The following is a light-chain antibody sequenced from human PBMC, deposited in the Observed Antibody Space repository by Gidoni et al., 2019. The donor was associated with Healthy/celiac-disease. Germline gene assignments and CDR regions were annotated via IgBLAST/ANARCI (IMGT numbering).Light chain of an antibody. CDR3: QQYGSSPLT. J-gene: IGKJ1*01. CDR1: QSVSSSY. V-gene: IGKV3-20*01. Sequence: LTQSPGTLSLSPGERATLSCRASQSVSSSYLAWYQQKPGQAPRLLIYGASSSATGIPDRFSGSGSGTDFTLTISRLEPEDFAVYYCQQYGSSPLTFGQGTKVEIK. CDR2: GAS.